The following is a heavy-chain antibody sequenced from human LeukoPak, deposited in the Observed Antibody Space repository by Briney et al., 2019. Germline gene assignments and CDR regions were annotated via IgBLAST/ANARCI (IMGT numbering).Heavy chain of an antibody. V-gene: IGHV1-2*04. D-gene: IGHD5-24*01. CDR2: INPNSGGT. CDR3: ARVDKMGNAFDI. CDR1: GYTFTGYY. Sequence: ASVKVSCKASGYTFTGYYMHWVRQAPGQGLEWMGWINPNSGGTNYAQKFQGWATMTRDTSISTAYMELSRLRSDDTAVYYCARVDKMGNAFDIWGQGTMVTVSS. J-gene: IGHJ3*02.